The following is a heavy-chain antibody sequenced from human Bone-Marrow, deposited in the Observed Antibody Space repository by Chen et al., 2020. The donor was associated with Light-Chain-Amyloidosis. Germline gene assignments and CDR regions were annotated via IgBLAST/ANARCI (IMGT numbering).Heavy chain of an antibody. V-gene: IGHV5-51*01. CDR2: IYPEDSDA. CDR1: GYTFPNYW. D-gene: IGHD5-12*01. CDR3: AGRRDGYNFDY. J-gene: IGHJ4*02. Sequence: EVQLEQSGPEVKKPGESLKISCKGSGYTFPNYWIGWVRQMPGKGVEWRGVIYPEDSDARYHPAMESEVTISADKSITTAYLQSRSLKASYTAMYYCAGRRDGYNFDYWGQGTLVTVSS.